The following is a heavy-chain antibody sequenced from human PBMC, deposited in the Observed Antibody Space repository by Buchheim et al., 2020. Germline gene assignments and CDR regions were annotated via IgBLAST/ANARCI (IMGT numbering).Heavy chain of an antibody. CDR3: ASELIDGYTSGDYGMDV. J-gene: IGHJ6*02. D-gene: IGHD5-24*01. V-gene: IGHV3-33*01. CDR2: IWYDGSNK. CDR1: GFTFSSYG. Sequence: QVQLVESGGGVVQPGRSLRLSCAASGFTFSSYGMHWVRQAPGKGLEWVAVIWYDGSNKYYADSVKGRFTISRDNSKNTLYLQMNSLRAEDTAVYYCASELIDGYTSGDYGMDVWGQGTT.